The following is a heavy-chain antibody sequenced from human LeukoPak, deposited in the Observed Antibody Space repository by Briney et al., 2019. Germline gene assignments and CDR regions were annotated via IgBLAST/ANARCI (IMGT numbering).Heavy chain of an antibody. V-gene: IGHV4-59*01. CDR3: ARDSGYDSRWFDP. Sequence: SETLSLTCTVSGGSISSYYWSWIRQPPGKGLEWIGYIYYSGSTNYNPSLKSRVTISVDTSKNQFSLKLSSVTAADTAVYYCARDSGYDSRWFDPWGQGTLVTVSS. CDR1: GGSISSYY. D-gene: IGHD5-12*01. J-gene: IGHJ5*02. CDR2: IYYSGST.